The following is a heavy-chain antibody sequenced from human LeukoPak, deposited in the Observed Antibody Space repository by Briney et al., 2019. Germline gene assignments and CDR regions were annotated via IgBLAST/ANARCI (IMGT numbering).Heavy chain of an antibody. CDR3: ARVMSDGYNFGFDY. Sequence: SETLSLTCTVSGYSISSGYYWGWIRQPPGNGLEWIGSIYHSGSTYYNPSLKSRVTISVDTSKNQFSLKLSSVTAADTAVYYCARVMSDGYNFGFDYWGQGTLVTVSS. D-gene: IGHD5-24*01. CDR2: IYHSGST. V-gene: IGHV4-38-2*02. J-gene: IGHJ4*02. CDR1: GYSISSGYY.